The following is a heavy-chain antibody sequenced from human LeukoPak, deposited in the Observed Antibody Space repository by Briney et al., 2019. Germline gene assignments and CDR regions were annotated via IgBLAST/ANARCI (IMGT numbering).Heavy chain of an antibody. Sequence: SETLSLTCTVSGGSISSYYWSWIRQPAGKGLEWIGRIYTSGSTNYNPSLKSRVTMSVDTSKNQFSLKLSSVTAADTAVYYCARESADYGDRYYHGMDVWGQGTTVTVSS. V-gene: IGHV4-4*07. CDR3: ARESADYGDRYYHGMDV. CDR1: GGSISSYY. J-gene: IGHJ6*02. CDR2: IYTSGST. D-gene: IGHD4-17*01.